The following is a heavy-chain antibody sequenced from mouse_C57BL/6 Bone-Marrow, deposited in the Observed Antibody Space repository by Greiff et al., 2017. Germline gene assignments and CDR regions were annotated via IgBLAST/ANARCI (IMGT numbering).Heavy chain of an antibody. D-gene: IGHD2-1*01. J-gene: IGHJ2*01. Sequence: VQLQQSGAELVRPGASVKLSCTASGFNIKDDYMHWVKQRPEQGLEWIGWIDPENGDTEYASKFQGKATITADTSSNTAYLQLSSLTSEDTAVYYCTKPGRYYVAFRYWGRGTTLTVSA. CDR2: IDPENGDT. CDR1: GFNIKDDY. V-gene: IGHV14-4*01. CDR3: TKPGRYYVAFRY.